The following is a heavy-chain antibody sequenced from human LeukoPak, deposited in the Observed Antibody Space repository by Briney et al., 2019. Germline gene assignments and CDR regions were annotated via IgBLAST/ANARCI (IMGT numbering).Heavy chain of an antibody. Sequence: GGSLRLSCAASGFMFSGYAMSWVRQAPGKGLEWVSAISGTGVSTYYADSLKGRFTISRDNSKNTLFLQMNNLRAGGTAVYYCAITVGVGSADYWGQGTLVTVSS. J-gene: IGHJ4*02. CDR3: AITVGVGSADY. CDR1: GFMFSGYA. CDR2: ISGTGVST. D-gene: IGHD1-26*01. V-gene: IGHV3-23*01.